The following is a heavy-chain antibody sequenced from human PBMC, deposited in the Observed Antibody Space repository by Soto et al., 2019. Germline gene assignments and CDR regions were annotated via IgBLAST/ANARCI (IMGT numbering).Heavy chain of an antibody. V-gene: IGHV3-48*04. CDR1: GFSFSAYS. D-gene: IGHD3-16*02. CDR2: IGSSSRPI. CDR3: VRDPDDYVWGSSRSDY. J-gene: IGHJ4*02. Sequence: EVQLVESGGGLGQPGGSLRLSCTASGFSFSAYSMNWVRQVPGKGLEWVSYIGSSSRPIYYADSVKGRFTISRDNAKNSLYLQMNRLRAEDTAVYYCVRDPDDYVWGSSRSDYWGQGRLVTVSS.